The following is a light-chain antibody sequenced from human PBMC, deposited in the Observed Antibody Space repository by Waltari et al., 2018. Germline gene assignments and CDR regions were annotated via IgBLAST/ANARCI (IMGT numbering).Light chain of an antibody. CDR3: QQYGGSPLT. CDR2: GAS. J-gene: IGKJ4*01. Sequence: DIVLTQSPGTLSLSPGERATLPCRASQSVSSNYLAWYQQRPGQSPRPLIYGASSRATGIPDRFSGSGSGPDFSLTISRLEPEDFAVYYWQQYGGSPLTFGGGTKVAIK. V-gene: IGKV3-20*01. CDR1: QSVSSNY.